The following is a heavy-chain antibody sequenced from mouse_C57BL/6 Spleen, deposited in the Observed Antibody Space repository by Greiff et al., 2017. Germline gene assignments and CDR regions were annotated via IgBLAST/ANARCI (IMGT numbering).Heavy chain of an antibody. Sequence: VKLVESGPELVKPGASVKISCKASGYAFSSSWMNWVKQRPGKGLEWIGRIYPGDGDTNYNGKFKGKATLTADKSSSTAYMQLSSLTSEDSAVYFCARSGNPYYYAMDYWGQGTSVTVSS. D-gene: IGHD1-3*01. CDR1: GYAFSSSW. CDR3: ARSGNPYYYAMDY. CDR2: IYPGDGDT. J-gene: IGHJ4*01. V-gene: IGHV1-82*01.